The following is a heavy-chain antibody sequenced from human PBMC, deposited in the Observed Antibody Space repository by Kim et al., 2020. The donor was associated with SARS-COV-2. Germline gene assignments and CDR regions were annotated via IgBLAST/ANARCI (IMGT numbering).Heavy chain of an antibody. CDR2: TP. CDR3: ARLQQVGVGDY. J-gene: IGHJ4*02. V-gene: IGHV4-39*01. D-gene: IGHD1-26*01. Sequence: TPYDTPSHKCRVTISVDTSKNQFSLKLSSVPAADTAVYYCARLQQVGVGDYWGQGTLVTVSS.